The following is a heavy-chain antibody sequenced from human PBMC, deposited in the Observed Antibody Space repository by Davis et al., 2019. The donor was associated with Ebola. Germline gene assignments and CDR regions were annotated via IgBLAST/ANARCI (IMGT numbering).Heavy chain of an antibody. J-gene: IGHJ4*02. CDR2: IYYSGST. V-gene: IGHV4-39*01. CDR1: GVSITSYY. Sequence: SETLSLTCTVSGVSITSYYWGWIRQPPGKGLEWIGSIYYSGSTYYNPSLKSRVTISVDTSKNQFSLKLSSVTAADTAVYYCARHDWNYAIDYWGQGTLVTVSS. D-gene: IGHD1-7*01. CDR3: ARHDWNYAIDY.